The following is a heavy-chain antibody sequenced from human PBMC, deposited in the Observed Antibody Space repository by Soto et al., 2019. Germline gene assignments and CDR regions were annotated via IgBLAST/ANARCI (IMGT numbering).Heavy chain of an antibody. CDR3: ATYYYDSSGYYYLFDY. V-gene: IGHV1-69*12. D-gene: IGHD3-22*01. Sequence: QVQLVQSGAEVKKPGSSVKVSCKASGGTFSSYAIGWVRQAPGQGLEWMGGIIPIFGTANYAQKFQGRVTITADESTSTAYMELSSLRSEDTAVYYCATYYYDSSGYYYLFDYWGQGTLVTVSS. CDR1: GGTFSSYA. J-gene: IGHJ4*02. CDR2: IIPIFGTA.